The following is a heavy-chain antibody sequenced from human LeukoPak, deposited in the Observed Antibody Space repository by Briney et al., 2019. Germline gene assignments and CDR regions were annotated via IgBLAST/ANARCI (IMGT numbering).Heavy chain of an antibody. CDR1: GYTLTELS. J-gene: IGHJ1*01. D-gene: IGHD3-22*01. CDR2: FDPEDGET. Sequence: ASVKVSCKVSGYTLTELSMHWVGQAPGKGREGMGGFDPEDGETIYAQKFQGSVTMTEDTSTDTAYMELSSLRSEDTAVYYCATGYRMYYYDSSGTEYFQHWGQGTLVTVSS. V-gene: IGHV1-24*01. CDR3: ATGYRMYYYDSSGTEYFQH.